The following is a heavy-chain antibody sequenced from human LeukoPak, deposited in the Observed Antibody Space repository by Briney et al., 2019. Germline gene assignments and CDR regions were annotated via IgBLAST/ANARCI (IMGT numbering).Heavy chain of an antibody. D-gene: IGHD1-26*01. V-gene: IGHV4-39*01. CDR3: ARHGSGSYYVYSPPDY. J-gene: IGHJ4*02. CDR2: IYYSGST. Sequence: SETLSLTCTVSGGSISSSSYYWGWIRQPPGKGLEWIGSIYYSGSTYYNPSLKSRVTISVDTSKNQFSLKLSSVTAADTAVYYCARHGSGSYYVYSPPDYWGQGTLVTVSS. CDR1: GGSISSSSYY.